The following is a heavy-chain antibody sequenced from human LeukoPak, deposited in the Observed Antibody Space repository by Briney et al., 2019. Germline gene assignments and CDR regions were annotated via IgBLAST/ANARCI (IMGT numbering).Heavy chain of an antibody. J-gene: IGHJ5*02. CDR3: ARGMFNYGGNSGRFDP. V-gene: IGHV4-61*08. CDR2: IYYSGST. D-gene: IGHD4-23*01. Sequence: SETLSLTCTVSGGSISSGGYYWSWIRQPPGKGLEWIGYIYYSGSTNYNPSLKSRVTISVDTSKNQFSLKLSSVTAADTAVYYCARGMFNYGGNSGRFDPWGQGTLVTVSS. CDR1: GGSISSGGYY.